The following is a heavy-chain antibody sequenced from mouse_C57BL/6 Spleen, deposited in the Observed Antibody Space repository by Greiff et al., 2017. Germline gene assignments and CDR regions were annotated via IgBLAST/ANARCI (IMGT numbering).Heavy chain of an antibody. CDR3: ARSVYYSKGYFDV. J-gene: IGHJ1*03. D-gene: IGHD2-5*01. CDR1: GYTFTSYW. CDR2: INPSNGGT. Sequence: VQLQQSGTELVKPGASVKLSCKASGYTFTSYWMHWVKQRPGQGLEWIGNINPSNGGTNYNEQFKSKATLTVDKSSSTAYMQLSSLTSEDSAVYYCARSVYYSKGYFDVWGTGTTVTVSS. V-gene: IGHV1-53*01.